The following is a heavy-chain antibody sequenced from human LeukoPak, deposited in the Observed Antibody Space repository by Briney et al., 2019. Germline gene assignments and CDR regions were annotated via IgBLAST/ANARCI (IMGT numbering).Heavy chain of an antibody. CDR2: IYPGDSDT. CDR3: ARLDYDILTGYYKWVFDY. D-gene: IGHD3-9*01. V-gene: IGHV5-51*01. J-gene: IGHJ4*02. CDR1: GYSFTSYW. Sequence: GEPLKISCKGSGYSFTSYWIGWVRQLPGKGLEWMGIIYPGDSDTRYSPSFQGQVTISADKSISTAYLQWSSLKASDTAMYYCARLDYDILTGYYKWVFDYWGQGTLVTVSS.